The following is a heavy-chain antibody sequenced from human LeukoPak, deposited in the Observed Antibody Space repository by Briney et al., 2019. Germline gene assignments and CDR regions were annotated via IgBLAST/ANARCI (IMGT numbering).Heavy chain of an antibody. V-gene: IGHV1-69*13. D-gene: IGHD3-3*01. CDR3: ARGRYDFWSGSMGYNWFDP. CDR2: IIPIFGTA. Sequence: SVKVSCKASGGTFSSYAISWVRQAPGQGLEWMGGIIPIFGTANYAQKFQGRVAITADESTSTAYMELSSLRSEDTAVYYCARGRYDFWSGSMGYNWFDPWGQGTLVTVSS. J-gene: IGHJ5*02. CDR1: GGTFSSYA.